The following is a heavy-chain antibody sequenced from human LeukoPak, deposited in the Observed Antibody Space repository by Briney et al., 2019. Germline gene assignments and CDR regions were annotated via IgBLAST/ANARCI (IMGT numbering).Heavy chain of an antibody. Sequence: GGSLRLSCAASGLTVSSNYMSWVRQPPGKGLEWVSVIYSGGSTYYADSVKGRFTISRDNSKNTLYLQMDSLRAEDTAVYYCASTFYGDPPPYWGQGTLVTVSS. CDR3: ASTFYGDPPPY. D-gene: IGHD4-17*01. CDR1: GLTVSSNY. V-gene: IGHV3-66*01. J-gene: IGHJ4*02. CDR2: IYSGGST.